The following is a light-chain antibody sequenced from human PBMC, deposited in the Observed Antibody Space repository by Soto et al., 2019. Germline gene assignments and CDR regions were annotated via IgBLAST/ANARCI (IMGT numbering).Light chain of an antibody. Sequence: DIQMTQSPSTLSASVGDRVTITCRASQNINSWLAWYQQKPGKAPKVLMYKASTLESGVPSRFGGSGSETEFTLTISGLQPDDFATYYCQQYNSYWTFGQGTKVDIK. CDR3: QQYNSYWT. V-gene: IGKV1-5*03. CDR2: KAS. J-gene: IGKJ1*01. CDR1: QNINSW.